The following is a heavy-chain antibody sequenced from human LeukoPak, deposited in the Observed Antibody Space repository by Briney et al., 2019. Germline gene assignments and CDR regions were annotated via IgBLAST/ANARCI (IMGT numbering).Heavy chain of an antibody. CDR3: ARGNLVAATSFDY. D-gene: IGHD2-15*01. CDR1: GGSFSGYY. Sequence: PSETLSLTCAVYGGSFSGYYWSWIRQPPGKGLEWIGEINHSGSTNYDPSLKSRVTISIDTSKNQFSLKLSSVTAADTAVYYCARGNLVAATSFDYWGQGTLVTVSS. J-gene: IGHJ4*02. CDR2: INHSGST. V-gene: IGHV4-34*01.